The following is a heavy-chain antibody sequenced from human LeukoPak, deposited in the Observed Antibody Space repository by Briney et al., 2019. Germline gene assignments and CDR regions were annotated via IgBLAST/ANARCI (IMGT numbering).Heavy chain of an antibody. J-gene: IGHJ5*02. V-gene: IGHV5-51*01. CDR2: IYPGDSDT. CDR3: ARHEDLNWFDP. Sequence: GESLKISCQGSGSSFTTYWIGWVRQMPGKGLEWMGIIYPGDSDTRYSPSFQGQVTISADKSISTACLQLSSLKASDTAMYYCARHEDLNWFDPWGQGTQVTVSS. CDR1: GSSFTTYW.